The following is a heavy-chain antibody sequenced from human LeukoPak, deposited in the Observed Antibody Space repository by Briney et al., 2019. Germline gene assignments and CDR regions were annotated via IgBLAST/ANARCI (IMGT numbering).Heavy chain of an antibody. D-gene: IGHD6-19*01. CDR3: ARAYTVNSSGWYYFDY. Sequence: SVKVSCKASGGTFSSYAISWVRQAPGQGLEWMGGIIPIFGTANYAQKFQGRVTITADKSTSTAYMELSSLRSEDTAVYYCARAYTVNSSGWYYFDYWGQGTLVTVSS. CDR1: GGTFSSYA. J-gene: IGHJ4*02. V-gene: IGHV1-69*06. CDR2: IIPIFGTA.